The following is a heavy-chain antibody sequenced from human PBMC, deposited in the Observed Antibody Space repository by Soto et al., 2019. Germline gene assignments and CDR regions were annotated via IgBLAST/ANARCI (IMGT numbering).Heavy chain of an antibody. Sequence: SSETLSLTCTVSGGSVSSGSYYWSWIRQPPGKGLEWIGYIYYSGSTNYNPSLKSRVTISVDTSKNQFSLKLSSVTAADTAVYYCARDNGDYYYDRRGDDDWGSPRAFESWGQGTMVTVSS. CDR1: GGSVSSGSYY. J-gene: IGHJ3*02. CDR2: IYYSGST. V-gene: IGHV4-61*01. D-gene: IGHD3-22*01. CDR3: ARDNGDYYYDRRGDDDWGSPRAFES.